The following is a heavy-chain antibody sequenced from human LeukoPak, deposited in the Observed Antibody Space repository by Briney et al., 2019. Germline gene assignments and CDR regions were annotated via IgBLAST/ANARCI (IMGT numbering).Heavy chain of an antibody. Sequence: SETLSLTCTVSGGSITSSYWSWIRQPPGKGLEWIGYIYYSESTSYSPSLKSRVTISVDTSKNQFSLRLRSVTAADTAVYYCARDVWGHVDAFDIWGQGTMVTVSS. CDR2: IYYSEST. V-gene: IGHV4-59*01. CDR3: ARDVWGHVDAFDI. J-gene: IGHJ3*02. D-gene: IGHD3-16*01. CDR1: GGSITSSY.